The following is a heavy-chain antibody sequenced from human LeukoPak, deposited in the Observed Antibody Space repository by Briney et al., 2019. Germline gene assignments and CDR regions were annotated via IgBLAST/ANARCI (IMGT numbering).Heavy chain of an antibody. V-gene: IGHV3-33*01. Sequence: GGSLRLSCAASGFTFRSYGMHWVRQAPGKGLEWVAVIWYDGSSKYCADSVKGRFTISRDNSKNTLYLEMSSLRAEDTAVYYCARVGSSSSLGFDYWGQGTLVTVSS. CDR2: IWYDGSSK. CDR3: ARVGSSSSLGFDY. CDR1: GFTFRSYG. J-gene: IGHJ4*02. D-gene: IGHD6-6*01.